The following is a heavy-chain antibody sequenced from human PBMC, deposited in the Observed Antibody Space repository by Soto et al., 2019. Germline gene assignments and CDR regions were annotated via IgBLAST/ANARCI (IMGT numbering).Heavy chain of an antibody. CDR1: GFIFSSYS. D-gene: IGHD3-22*01. CDR2: LSYEGQNE. J-gene: IGHJ5*02. V-gene: IGHV3-30*04. CDR3: ARDLGESTGYYYVLLDT. Sequence: QVQVVQSGGGVVQPGRSLRLSCTASGFIFSSYSMHWVRQAPGKGLAWVAVLSYEGQNEYYADSVKGRFTISRDNSKNTLYLQMDSLRVDDTAVYYCARDLGESTGYYYVLLDTWGQGALVTVSS.